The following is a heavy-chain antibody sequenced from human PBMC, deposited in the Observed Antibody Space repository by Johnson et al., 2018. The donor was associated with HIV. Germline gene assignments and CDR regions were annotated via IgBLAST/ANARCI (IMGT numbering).Heavy chain of an antibody. V-gene: IGHV3-7*03. Sequence: VQLVESGGGVVQPGRSLRLSCEASGFIFKSYAMHWVRQAPGKGLEWVANINQDGSEMYYVDSVKGRFTSSRDNSKNTLYLQMKSLRAEDTAVYYCAKYRIVGPTRGSAFDVWGQGTMVTVSS. CDR2: INQDGSEM. D-gene: IGHD1-26*01. CDR3: AKYRIVGPTRGSAFDV. CDR1: GFIFKSYA. J-gene: IGHJ3*01.